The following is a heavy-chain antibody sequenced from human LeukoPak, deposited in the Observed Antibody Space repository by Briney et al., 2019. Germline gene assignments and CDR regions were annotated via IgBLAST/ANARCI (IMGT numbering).Heavy chain of an antibody. CDR2: IKQDGSEK. D-gene: IGHD3-22*01. V-gene: IGHV3-7*03. CDR3: ARLKYYYDSSGYRAEYFQH. CDR1: GFSFTTYW. Sequence: GGSLRLSCAASGFSFTTYWMSWVRQAPGKGLEWVANIKQDGSEKYYVDSVKGRFTISRDNAKNSLYLQMNGLRAEDTAVYYCARLKYYYDSSGYRAEYFQHWGQGTLVTVSS. J-gene: IGHJ1*01.